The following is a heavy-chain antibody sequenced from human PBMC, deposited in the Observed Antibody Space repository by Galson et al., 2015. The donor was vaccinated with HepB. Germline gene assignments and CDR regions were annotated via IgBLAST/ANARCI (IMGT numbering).Heavy chain of an antibody. V-gene: IGHV4-4*01. J-gene: IGHJ4*02. CDR1: GDSITENGW. D-gene: IGHD4-11*01. CDR2: IDHSGRT. Sequence: LSLTCAVSGDSITENGWWSWVRQSPGRGLEWLGEIDHSGRTNYQPSFGGRISISIDRWKNQFSLKLTSVTAADTAIYFCARTVEEFSYSSDCWGQGT. CDR3: ARTVEEFSYSSDC.